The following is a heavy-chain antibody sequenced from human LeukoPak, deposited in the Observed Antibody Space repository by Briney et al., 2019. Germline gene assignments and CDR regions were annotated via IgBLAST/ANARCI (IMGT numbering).Heavy chain of an antibody. CDR2: ISSRSSYI. V-gene: IGHV3-21*01. CDR3: ARVEHGDYDY. D-gene: IGHD4-17*01. J-gene: IGHJ4*02. CDR1: GFTFSSYS. Sequence: SGGSLRLSCAASGFTFSSYSMNWVRQAPGKGLEWVSSISSRSSYIYYADSVKGRFTISRDNAKNSLYLQMNSLRAEDTAVYYCARVEHGDYDYWGQGTLVTVSS.